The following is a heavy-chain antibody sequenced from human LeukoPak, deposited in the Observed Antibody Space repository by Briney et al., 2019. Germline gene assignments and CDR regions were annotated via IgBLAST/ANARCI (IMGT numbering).Heavy chain of an antibody. Sequence: SQTLSLTCTVSGGSISSGGYYWSWIRQHPGKGLEWIGNIYYSGSTYYNPSLKSRVTISVDTSKNQFSLKLSSVTAADTAVYYCARRLPSGMIDYWGQGTLVTVSS. D-gene: IGHD1-26*01. J-gene: IGHJ4*02. CDR2: IYYSGST. V-gene: IGHV4-31*03. CDR1: GGSISSGGYY. CDR3: ARRLPSGMIDY.